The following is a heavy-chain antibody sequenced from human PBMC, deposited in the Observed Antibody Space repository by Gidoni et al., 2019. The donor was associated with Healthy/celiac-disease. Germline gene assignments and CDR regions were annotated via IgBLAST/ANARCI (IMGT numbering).Heavy chain of an antibody. CDR1: GFTFSSYA. CDR2: ISGSGGSP. J-gene: IGHJ4*02. V-gene: IGHV3-23*01. CDR3: AKVGKFSFYGSGSYHRPREVYFDY. Sequence: EVQLLESGGGLVQPGGSLRLSCAASGFTFSSYAMSWVRQAPGKGLEWVSAISGSGGSPYYADSVKGRCTISRDNSKNTLYLQMNSLRAEDTAVYYCAKVGKFSFYGSGSYHRPREVYFDYWGQGTLVTVSS. D-gene: IGHD3-10*01.